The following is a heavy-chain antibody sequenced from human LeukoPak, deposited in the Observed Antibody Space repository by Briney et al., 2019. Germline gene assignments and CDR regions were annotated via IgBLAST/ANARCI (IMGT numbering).Heavy chain of an antibody. CDR2: TYSSGST. CDR1: GGSVSSGSYY. CDR3: ASLGGYIGFDLDY. J-gene: IGHJ4*02. D-gene: IGHD5-12*01. V-gene: IGHV4-61*02. Sequence: KPSETLSLTCTVSGGSVSSGSYYWSWIRQPAGKGLEWIGRTYSSGSTNYNPSLKSRVTISLDTSKNQFSLQLSSVTAADTAVYYCASLGGYIGFDLDYWGQGTLVTVSS.